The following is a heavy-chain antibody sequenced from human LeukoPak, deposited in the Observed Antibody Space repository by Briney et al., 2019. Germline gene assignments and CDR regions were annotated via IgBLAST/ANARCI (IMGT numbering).Heavy chain of an antibody. Sequence: SETLSLTCTVSGGSISSGGYYWSWIRQPPGKGLEWIGYIYHSGSTYYNPSLKSRVTISVDRSKNQFSLKLSSVTAADTAVYYCARSPAKVGGGSYYWFDYWGQGTLVTVSS. J-gene: IGHJ4*02. CDR3: ARSPAKVGGGSYYWFDY. V-gene: IGHV4-30-2*01. CDR2: IYHSGST. CDR1: GGSISSGGYY. D-gene: IGHD1-26*01.